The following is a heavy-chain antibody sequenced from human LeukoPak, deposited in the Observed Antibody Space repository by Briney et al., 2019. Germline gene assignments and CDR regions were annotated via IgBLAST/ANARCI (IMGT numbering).Heavy chain of an antibody. V-gene: IGHV1-69*05. CDR2: IIPIFGTA. CDR1: GGTFSSYA. Sequence: SVKVSCKASGGTFSSYAISWVRQAPGQGLEWMGGIIPIFGTANYAQKFQGRVTITTDESTSTAYMELSSLRSEDTAVYYCARSDTGIAAAADYYYYYMDVWGKGTTVTVSS. D-gene: IGHD6-13*01. J-gene: IGHJ6*03. CDR3: ARSDTGIAAAADYYYYYMDV.